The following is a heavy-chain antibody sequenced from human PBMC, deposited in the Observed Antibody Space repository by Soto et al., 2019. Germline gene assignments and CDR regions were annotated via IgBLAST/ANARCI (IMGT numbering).Heavy chain of an antibody. CDR3: AREGGRTGMDV. D-gene: IGHD1-26*01. V-gene: IGHV3-21*01. J-gene: IGHJ6*02. CDR2: ITLGSTYK. Sequence: EVQLVESGGGLVKPGGSLRLSCAASRFTFSLYNMNWVSRAPGQGLQWVSSITLGSTYKYYADSVKGRFTISRDDAKNALYLQINSLRDEDTAVYYCAREGGRTGMDVWGQGTTVTVSS. CDR1: RFTFSLYN.